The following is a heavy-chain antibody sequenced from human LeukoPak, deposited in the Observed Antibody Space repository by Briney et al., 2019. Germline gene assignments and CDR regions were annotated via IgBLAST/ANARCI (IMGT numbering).Heavy chain of an antibody. CDR3: ATDRDSGKYYDY. Sequence: GGSLRLSCAASGLRFRNYGMHWVRQAPGKGLEWVAVIWYDGSNQYYVDSVKGRFTVSRGNAKNTLYLQMNSLRAEDTAVYYCATDRDSGKYYDYWGQGTLVTVSS. CDR2: IWYDGSNQ. D-gene: IGHD1-26*01. J-gene: IGHJ4*02. V-gene: IGHV3-33*01. CDR1: GLRFRNYG.